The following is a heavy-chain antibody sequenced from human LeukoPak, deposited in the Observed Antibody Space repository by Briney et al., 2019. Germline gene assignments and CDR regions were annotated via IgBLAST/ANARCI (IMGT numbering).Heavy chain of an antibody. Sequence: APVKVSCKASGYTFIGYSIYWVRQAPGQGLEWMGRIDPDSGGTAYAQKFQDRVTVTSDTSINTVYMELSRLRSDDTAVYYCARDKSIGWERYPPDYWGQGTLVTVSS. CDR3: ARDKSIGWERYPPDY. J-gene: IGHJ4*01. V-gene: IGHV1-2*02. CDR1: GYTFIGYS. D-gene: IGHD1-1*01. CDR2: IDPDSGGT.